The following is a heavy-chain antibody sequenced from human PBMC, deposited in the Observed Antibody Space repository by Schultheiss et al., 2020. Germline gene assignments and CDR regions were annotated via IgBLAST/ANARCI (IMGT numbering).Heavy chain of an antibody. CDR2: ISGSGGST. V-gene: IGHV3-23*01. Sequence: GGSLRLSCAASGFTFSSYDMSWVRQAPGKGLEWVSAISGSGGSTYYADSVKGRFTISRDNSKNTLYLQMNSLRAEDTAVYYCAKGWIQLWLATFDYWGQGTLVTVSS. D-gene: IGHD5-18*01. J-gene: IGHJ4*02. CDR3: AKGWIQLWLATFDY. CDR1: GFTFSSYD.